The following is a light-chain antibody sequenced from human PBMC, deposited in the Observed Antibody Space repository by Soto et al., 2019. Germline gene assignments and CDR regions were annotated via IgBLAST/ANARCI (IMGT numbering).Light chain of an antibody. Sequence: QSALTQPASVSGSPGQSITISCTGTSTNVGRYNYVSWYQQHPGKAPKLMISEVSNRPSGVSDRFSGSKSGNTASLTISGLHAEDEADYYRSSYTSSSTEVFGGGTKLTVL. V-gene: IGLV2-14*01. CDR1: STNVGRYNY. CDR3: SSYTSSSTEV. J-gene: IGLJ2*01. CDR2: EVS.